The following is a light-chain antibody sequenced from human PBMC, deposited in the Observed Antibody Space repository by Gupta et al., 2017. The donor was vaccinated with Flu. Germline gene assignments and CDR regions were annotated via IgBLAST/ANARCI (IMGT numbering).Light chain of an antibody. CDR1: QGRRHRNGYKY. CDR2: GAS. Sequence: VTAGETASSCCSASQGRRHRNGYKYLDWYQQKPVHAPQLLIYGASWRAGGVPDRFSGSGSGTDFTLKISRGEPEDVGVYYCKQKLQSPCTFGQGTKLDI. V-gene: IGKV2-28*01. J-gene: IGKJ2*02. CDR3: KQKLQSPCT.